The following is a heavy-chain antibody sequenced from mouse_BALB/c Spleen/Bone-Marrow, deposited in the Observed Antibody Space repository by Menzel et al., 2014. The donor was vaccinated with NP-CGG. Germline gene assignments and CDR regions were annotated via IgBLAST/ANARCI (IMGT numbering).Heavy chain of an antibody. D-gene: IGHD1-2*01. Sequence: VQLQQSGAELVKPGASVKLSCKVSGYTFTNYYVYWVKQRPGQGLEWIGEINPSNGVTNFNEKLMGKATLTVDNSSSTAYMHLSSLTSEDSAVYYCTRSGFYGYGTYFDVWGAGTTVTVSS. CDR1: GYTFTNYY. CDR3: TRSGFYGYGTYFDV. CDR2: INPSNGVT. V-gene: IGHV1S81*02. J-gene: IGHJ1*01.